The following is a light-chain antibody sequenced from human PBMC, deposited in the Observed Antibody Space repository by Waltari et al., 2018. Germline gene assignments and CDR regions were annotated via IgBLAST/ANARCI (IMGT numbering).Light chain of an antibody. CDR3: QQFNDWPRT. V-gene: IGKV3-15*01. Sequence: VSPGESATLSCRASRSVSRNIVWYQQRPGRAPRPLIYAASTRATDTPARFSGSGSGTEFSLTISRLQSEDFAVYYCQQFNDWPRTFGQGTRVEI. CDR2: AAS. CDR1: RSVSRN. J-gene: IGKJ1*01.